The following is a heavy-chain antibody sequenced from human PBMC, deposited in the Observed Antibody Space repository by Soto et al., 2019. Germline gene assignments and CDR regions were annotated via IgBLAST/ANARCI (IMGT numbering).Heavy chain of an antibody. CDR3: ARSPPGVAGRYYFDF. Sequence: QVQLVESGGGVVQPGRSLRLSCAASGFAFSSYGMHWVRQTPGKGLEWVALIWYDGSNKYYADSVKGRFTISRDNSKNTLYLQMHSLRAEDTAVYFCARSPPGVAGRYYFDFWDQGTLVTVSS. V-gene: IGHV3-33*01. CDR2: IWYDGSNK. CDR1: GFAFSSYG. D-gene: IGHD6-6*01. J-gene: IGHJ4*02.